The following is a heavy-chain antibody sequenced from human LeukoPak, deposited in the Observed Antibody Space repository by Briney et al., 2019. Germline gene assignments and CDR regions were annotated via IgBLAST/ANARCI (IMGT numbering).Heavy chain of an antibody. J-gene: IGHJ6*02. V-gene: IGHV4-59*01. CDR2: IYYSGST. D-gene: IGHD5-18*01. Sequence: SETLSLTCTVSGGSISSYYWSWTRQPPGKGLEWIGYIYYSGSTNYNPSPKSRVTISVDTSKNQFSLKLSSVTAADTAVYYCARGGYGLAMVYYYYYGMDVWGQGTTVTVSS. CDR3: ARGGYGLAMVYYYYYGMDV. CDR1: GGSISSYY.